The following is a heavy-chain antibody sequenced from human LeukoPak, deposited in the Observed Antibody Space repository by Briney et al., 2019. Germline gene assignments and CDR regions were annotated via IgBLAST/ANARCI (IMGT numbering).Heavy chain of an antibody. CDR2: IRSCSTYM. Sequence: GGSLRLLCAPSGFPFSSYYMSWVRQAPGEGVEWVSSIRSCSTYMFYADSVRGRLPISRDNAKNSLYLQMNSLRAEDTDVYYCARDRGSGWHTFDYWGQGTLVTVSS. D-gene: IGHD6-19*01. CDR3: ARDRGSGWHTFDY. V-gene: IGHV3-21*01. J-gene: IGHJ4*02. CDR1: GFPFSSYY.